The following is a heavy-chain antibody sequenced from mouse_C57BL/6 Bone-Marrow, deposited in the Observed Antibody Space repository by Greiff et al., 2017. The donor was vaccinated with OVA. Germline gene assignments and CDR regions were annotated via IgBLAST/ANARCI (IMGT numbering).Heavy chain of an antibody. V-gene: IGHV5-6*01. J-gene: IGHJ2*01. D-gene: IGHD1-1*01. Sequence: EVKLVESGGDLVKPGGSLKLSCAASGFTFSSYGMSWVRQTPDKRLEWVATISSGGSYTYYPDSVKGRFTISRDNAKNTLYLQMSSLKSEDTARYYCARSTVVATGDYWGQGTTLTVSS. CDR2: ISSGGSYT. CDR1: GFTFSSYG. CDR3: ARSTVVATGDY.